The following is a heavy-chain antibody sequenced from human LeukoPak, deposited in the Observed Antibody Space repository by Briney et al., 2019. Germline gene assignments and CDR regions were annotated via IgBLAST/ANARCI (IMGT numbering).Heavy chain of an antibody. D-gene: IGHD4-17*01. CDR3: AREGLYGDYVWSLDY. CDR2: IYYSGST. J-gene: IGHJ4*02. Sequence: PSETLSLTCTVSGGSVNSGSYYWSWIRQPPGKGLEWIGYIYYSGSTNYNPSLKSRVTISVDTSKNQFSLKLSSVTAADTAVYYCAREGLYGDYVWSLDYWGQGTLVTVSS. V-gene: IGHV4-61*01. CDR1: GGSVNSGSYY.